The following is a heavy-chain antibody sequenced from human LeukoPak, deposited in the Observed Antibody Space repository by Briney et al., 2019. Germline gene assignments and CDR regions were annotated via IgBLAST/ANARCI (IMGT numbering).Heavy chain of an antibody. D-gene: IGHD3-22*01. CDR1: GYTFTYYY. J-gene: IGHJ4*02. CDR2: INPNSGGT. CDR3: ARGAEDSSVYYSGLYY. Sequence: ASVKVSCKASGYTFTYYYMHWVRQAPGQGLEWMGWINPNSGGTIYVEKFQGRVTMTRDMSISTDYMELSSLRSDDTAVYYCARGAEDSSVYYSGLYYWGQGTLVTVSS. V-gene: IGHV1-2*02.